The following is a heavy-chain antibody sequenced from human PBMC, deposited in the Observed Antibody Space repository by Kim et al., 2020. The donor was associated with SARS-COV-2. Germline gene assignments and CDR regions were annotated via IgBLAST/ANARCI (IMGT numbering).Heavy chain of an antibody. Sequence: YSPSFQGQVTISADKSISTAYLQWSSLKASDTAMYYCARLSGYDINWFDPWGQGTLVTVSS. J-gene: IGHJ5*02. V-gene: IGHV5-51*01. D-gene: IGHD5-12*01. CDR3: ARLSGYDINWFDP.